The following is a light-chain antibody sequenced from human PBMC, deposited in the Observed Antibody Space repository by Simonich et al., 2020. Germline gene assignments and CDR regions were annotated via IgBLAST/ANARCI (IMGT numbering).Light chain of an antibody. Sequence: QSALTQPASVSGSPGQSITISCTGTSRDVGGYNYVSWYQQNPGKAPKLMIYDYSKRPAVVSNRVSGSKSGNTASRTISGLQAEDEADYYCSSYTSSSTVVFGGGTKLTVL. J-gene: IGLJ2*01. V-gene: IGLV2-14*01. CDR2: DYS. CDR1: SRDVGGYNY. CDR3: SSYTSSSTVV.